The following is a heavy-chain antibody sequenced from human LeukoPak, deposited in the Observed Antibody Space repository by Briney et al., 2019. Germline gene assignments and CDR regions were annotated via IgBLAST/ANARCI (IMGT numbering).Heavy chain of an antibody. CDR3: ARSYTGYDL. V-gene: IGHV3-48*01. CDR1: GFTFSSYS. Sequence: GGSLRLSCAASGFTFSSYSMNWVRQAPGKGLEWVSYISSSSSAIYYADSVKGRFTISRDNVKNSLYLQMNSLRAEDTAVYYCARSYTGYDLWGQGTLVTVSS. J-gene: IGHJ4*02. D-gene: IGHD5-12*01. CDR2: ISSSSSAI.